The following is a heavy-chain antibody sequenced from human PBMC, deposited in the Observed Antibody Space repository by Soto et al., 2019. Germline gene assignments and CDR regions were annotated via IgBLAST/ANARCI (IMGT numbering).Heavy chain of an antibody. J-gene: IGHJ4*02. D-gene: IGHD2-21*02. CDR1: GFRFSSYG. CDR2: ISYDGSNK. CDR3: AKAADAYCGGDCYSFDY. Sequence: QVQLVESGGGVVQPGRSLRLSCAASGFRFSSYGMHWVRKAPGKGLEWVAVISYDGSNKYYADSVKGRFTISRDNSKNTLYLQMNSLRAEDTAVYYCAKAADAYCGGDCYSFDYWGQGTLVTVSS. V-gene: IGHV3-30*18.